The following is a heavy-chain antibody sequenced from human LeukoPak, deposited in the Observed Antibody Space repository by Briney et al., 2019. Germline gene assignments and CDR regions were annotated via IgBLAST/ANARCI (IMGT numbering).Heavy chain of an antibody. V-gene: IGHV1-2*02. D-gene: IGHD6-13*01. Sequence: GASVKVSCKASGYSFTGYYMHWVRQAPGQGLELMGWISPNSGGRHYAQKFQGRVTMTTDTTINTAYMELSRLRSDDTAVYYCASALNSRSSSCWGQGTLVTVSS. J-gene: IGHJ4*02. CDR1: GYSFTGYY. CDR3: ASALNSRSSSC. CDR2: ISPNSGGR.